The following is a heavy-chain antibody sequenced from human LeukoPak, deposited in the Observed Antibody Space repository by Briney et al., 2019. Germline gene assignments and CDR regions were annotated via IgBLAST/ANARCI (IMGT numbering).Heavy chain of an antibody. Sequence: SETLSLTCAVYGGSFSGYYWSWIRQPPGKGLEWIGYIYYSGSTYYNPSLKSRVTISVDTSKNQFSLKLSSVTAADTAVYYCARGRYSSGWYDYWGQGTLVTVSS. J-gene: IGHJ4*02. CDR1: GGSFSGYY. D-gene: IGHD6-19*01. CDR3: ARGRYSSGWYDY. V-gene: IGHV4-34*09. CDR2: IYYSGST.